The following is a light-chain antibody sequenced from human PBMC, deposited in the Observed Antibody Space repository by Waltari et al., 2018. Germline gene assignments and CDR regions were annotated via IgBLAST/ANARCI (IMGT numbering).Light chain of an antibody. Sequence: TVVTQEPSVSVSPGGTVTLTCALSSGSVSASFYPSWYQQTPGQAPRTLIYSTNTRLFGVPNRFSGSILGNKAALTIAGAQADDEADYYCVLYMDSGVWVFGGGTKLTVL. CDR1: SGSVSASFY. V-gene: IGLV8-61*01. CDR3: VLYMDSGVWV. CDR2: STN. J-gene: IGLJ3*02.